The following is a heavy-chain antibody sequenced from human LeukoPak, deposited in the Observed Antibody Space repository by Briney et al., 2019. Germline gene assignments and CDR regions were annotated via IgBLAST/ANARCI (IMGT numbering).Heavy chain of an antibody. D-gene: IGHD6-13*01. CDR1: DGSISSYS. J-gene: IGHJ4*02. V-gene: IGHV4-59*01. CDR3: ARKYSSGWYHDY. CDR2: IYYSGTT. Sequence: PSETLSLTCTVSDGSISSYSWSWIRQPPGKGLEWIGYIYYSGTTKYNPSLESRVTISADTSKNQFSLKLSSVTAADTAVYYCARKYSSGWYHDYWGQGTLVTVSS.